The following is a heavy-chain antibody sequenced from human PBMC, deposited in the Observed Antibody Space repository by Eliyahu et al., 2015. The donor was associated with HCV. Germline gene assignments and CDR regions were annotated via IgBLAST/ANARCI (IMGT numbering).Heavy chain of an antibody. J-gene: IGHJ4*02. CDR3: AKDRHFMTTVTMPDY. CDR1: GFXFXSXA. V-gene: IGHV3-23*03. CDR2: IYSGGSST. D-gene: IGHD4-11*01. Sequence: EVQLLXSGGGLVQPGGSLRLSCAASGFXFXSXAMSWVRQAPGKGLGWVSVIYSGGSSTYYADSVKGRFTISRDNSKNTLYLQMNSLRAEDTAVYYCAKDRHFMTTVTMPDYWGQGTLVTVSS.